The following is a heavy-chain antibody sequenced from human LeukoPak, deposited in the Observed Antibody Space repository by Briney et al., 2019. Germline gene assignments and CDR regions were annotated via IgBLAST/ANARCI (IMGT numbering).Heavy chain of an antibody. CDR2: INPNSGGT. J-gene: IGHJ5*02. CDR3: ARCFDSDYYDSSGYYYACWFDP. CDR1: GYTFTGYY. D-gene: IGHD3-22*01. V-gene: IGHV1-2*02. Sequence: ASVKVSCKASGYTFTGYYIHWVRQAPGQGLEWMGWINPNSGGTNYAQKFQGRVTMTRDTSISTAYMELRRLRCDDTAVYYCARCFDSDYYDSSGYYYACWFDPWGQGTLVTVSS.